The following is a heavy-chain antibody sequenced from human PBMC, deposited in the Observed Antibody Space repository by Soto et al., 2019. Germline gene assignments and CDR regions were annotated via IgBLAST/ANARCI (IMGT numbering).Heavy chain of an antibody. D-gene: IGHD1-26*01. CDR2: ISYDGSNK. CDR1: GFTFSSYG. V-gene: IGHV3-30*18. J-gene: IGHJ4*02. CDR3: AKTARGSYVFCEFDY. Sequence: PGGSLRLSCAASGFTFSSYGMHWVRQAPGKGLEWVAAISYDGSNKYYADSVKGRFTISRDNSKNTLYLQMNSLRAEDTAVYYCAKTARGSYVFCEFDYWGQGTLVTVSS.